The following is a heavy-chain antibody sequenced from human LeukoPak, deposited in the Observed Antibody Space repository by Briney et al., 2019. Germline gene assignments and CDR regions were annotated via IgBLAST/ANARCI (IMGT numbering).Heavy chain of an antibody. Sequence: PSETLSLTCAVCGGSFSGYYWSWIRQPPGKGLEWIGEINHSGSTNYNPSLKSRVTISVDTSKNQFSLKLSSVTAADTAVYYCARAIRGYSSGWYELFYFDYWGQGTLVTVSS. V-gene: IGHV4-34*01. D-gene: IGHD6-19*01. CDR2: INHSGST. CDR1: GGSFSGYY. J-gene: IGHJ4*02. CDR3: ARAIRGYSSGWYELFYFDY.